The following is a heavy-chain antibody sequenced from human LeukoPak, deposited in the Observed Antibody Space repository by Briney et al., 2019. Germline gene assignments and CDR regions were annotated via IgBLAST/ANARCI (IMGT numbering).Heavy chain of an antibody. CDR1: GYTFTSYG. Sequence: ASVKVSCKASGYTFTSYGISWVRQAPGQGLEWMGWISAYNGNIRYAQKLQGRITMTTDTSTSTAYMELRSLRSDDTAVYYCARDMRGYSGYDLAPIYYWGQETLVTVSS. D-gene: IGHD5-12*01. J-gene: IGHJ4*02. CDR2: ISAYNGNI. CDR3: ARDMRGYSGYDLAPIYY. V-gene: IGHV1-18*01.